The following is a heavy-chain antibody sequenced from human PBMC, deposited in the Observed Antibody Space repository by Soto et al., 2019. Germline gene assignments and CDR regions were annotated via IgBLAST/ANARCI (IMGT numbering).Heavy chain of an antibody. V-gene: IGHV4-59*08. CDR2: IYYSGST. Sequence: PSDTLSLTFTVSCGSISSYYCIWILPPPGKGLEWIGYIYYSGSTNYNPSLKSRVTISVDTSKNQFSLKLSSVTAADTAVYYCARLGVYGDPFHDFEYWGQGTLVTVSS. J-gene: IGHJ4*02. CDR3: ARLGVYGDPFHDFEY. CDR1: CGSISSYY. D-gene: IGHD4-17*01.